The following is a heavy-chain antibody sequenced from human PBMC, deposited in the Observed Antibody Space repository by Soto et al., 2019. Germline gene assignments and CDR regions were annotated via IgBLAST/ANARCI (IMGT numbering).Heavy chain of an antibody. CDR1: GGSISSYY. J-gene: IGHJ4*02. CDR3: ARINDNDFWSGYSFDY. D-gene: IGHD3-3*01. CDR2: IYYSGST. Sequence: ETLSLTCTVSGGSISSYYWSWIRQPPGKGLEWIGYIYYSGSTNYNPSLKSRVTISVDTSKNQFSLKLSSVTAADTAVYYCARINDNDFWSGYSFDYWGQGTLVTVSS. V-gene: IGHV4-59*01.